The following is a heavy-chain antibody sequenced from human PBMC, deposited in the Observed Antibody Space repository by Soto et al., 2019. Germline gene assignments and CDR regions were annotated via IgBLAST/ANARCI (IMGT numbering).Heavy chain of an antibody. CDR2: ISGSGGST. V-gene: IGHV3-23*01. Sequence: PGGSLRLSCAASGFTFSSYAMSWVRQAPGKGLEWVSAISGSGGSTYYADSVKGRFTISRDNSKNTLYLQMNSLRAEDTAVYYCAKDQLPRGRFLEWLFYGMDVWGQGTTVTVSS. D-gene: IGHD3-3*01. CDR1: GFTFSSYA. J-gene: IGHJ6*02. CDR3: AKDQLPRGRFLEWLFYGMDV.